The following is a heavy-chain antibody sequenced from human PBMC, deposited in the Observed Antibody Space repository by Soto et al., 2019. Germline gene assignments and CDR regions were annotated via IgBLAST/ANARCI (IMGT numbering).Heavy chain of an antibody. J-gene: IGHJ4*02. D-gene: IGHD1-26*01. CDR1: GGSISSSNYY. CDR3: ARRVVGAIKGFNY. CDR2: IYYSGST. Sequence: SETLSLTCTVSGGSISSSNYYWGWIRQAPGKGLEWIGNIYYSGSTYYNPSLKSRVTVSVDTSKNQFSLKLSSVTAADTAVYYCARRVVGAIKGFNYWGQGTLVTVSS. V-gene: IGHV4-39*01.